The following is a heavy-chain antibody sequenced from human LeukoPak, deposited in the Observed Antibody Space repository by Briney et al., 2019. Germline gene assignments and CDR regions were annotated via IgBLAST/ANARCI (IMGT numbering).Heavy chain of an antibody. CDR1: GGTFSSYA. D-gene: IGHD3-10*01. CDR2: IIPIFGTA. Sequence: SVKVSCKASGGTFSSYAISWVRQAPGQGLEWMGGIIPIFGTANYAQKFQGRVTITADKSTSTAYMELSSLRSEDSAGYYCVGPGYRSGNPTVMDVWGKGTTVTVSS. CDR3: VGPGYRSGNPTVMDV. J-gene: IGHJ6*04. V-gene: IGHV1-69*06.